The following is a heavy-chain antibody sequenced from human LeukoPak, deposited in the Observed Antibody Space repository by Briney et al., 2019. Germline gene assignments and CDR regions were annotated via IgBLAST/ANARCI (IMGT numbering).Heavy chain of an antibody. CDR1: GFTFSSYR. V-gene: IGHV3-7*01. CDR2: IKQDGSEN. CDR3: ARDEFTNSGSFYDRSGSWLKRAQKKSVPFGMDV. Sequence: GGSLRLSCAASGFTFSSYRMTWVRQAPGKGLEWVANIKQDGSENYYVDSVKGRFTISRDNARNSLYLQMNSLRAEDTAVYYCARDEFTNSGSFYDRSGSWLKRAQKKSVPFGMDVWGQGTTVTVSS. D-gene: IGHD1-26*01. J-gene: IGHJ6*02.